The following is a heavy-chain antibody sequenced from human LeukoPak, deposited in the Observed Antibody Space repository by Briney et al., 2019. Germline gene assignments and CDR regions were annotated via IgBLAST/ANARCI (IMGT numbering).Heavy chain of an antibody. J-gene: IGHJ6*03. D-gene: IGHD1-26*01. V-gene: IGHV4-61*09. CDR2: IYTSGTTT. CDR3: ARAKKRSGRSRNFYLDV. Sequence: SETLSLTCTVSDDPINSGVYYWNWIRQPVGKGLEWIGHIYTSGTTTNSNPSLKSRVAISLDTSKNHFSLKLSPVTAADTAVYYCARAKKRSGRSRNFYLDVWGKGTTVTVSS. CDR1: DDPINSGVYY.